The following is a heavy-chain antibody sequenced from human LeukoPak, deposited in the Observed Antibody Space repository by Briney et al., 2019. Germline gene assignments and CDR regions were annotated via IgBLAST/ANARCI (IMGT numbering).Heavy chain of an antibody. D-gene: IGHD4-17*01. CDR3: ARAVGTSVTYFDY. CDR1: AFSFNSLR. CDR2: ISSNGGIT. Sequence: GRSLTLSRAAPAFSFNSLRMQWVRQAPGKGLDCVSGISSNGGITYYADSVRGRFTISRDSSQNTLYLQMNSPRAEDRALYYCARAVGTSVTYFDYWGQGTLVTVSS. J-gene: IGHJ4*02. V-gene: IGHV3-23*01.